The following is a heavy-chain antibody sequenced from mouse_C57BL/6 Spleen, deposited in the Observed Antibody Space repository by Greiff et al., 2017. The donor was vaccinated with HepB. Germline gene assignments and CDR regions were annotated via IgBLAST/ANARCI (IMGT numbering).Heavy chain of an antibody. CDR3: AAYGNGVFAY. V-gene: IGHV1-50*01. J-gene: IGHJ3*01. CDR1: GYTFTSYW. Sequence: VQLQQSGAELVKPGASVKLSCKASGYTFTSYWMQWVKQRPGQGLEWIGEIDPSDSYTNYNQKFKGKATLTVDTSSSTAYMQLSSLTSEDSAVYYCAAYGNGVFAYWGQGTLVTVSA. CDR2: IDPSDSYT. D-gene: IGHD2-1*01.